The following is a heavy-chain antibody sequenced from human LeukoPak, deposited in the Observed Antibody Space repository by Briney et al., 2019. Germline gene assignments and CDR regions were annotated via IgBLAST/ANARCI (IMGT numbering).Heavy chain of an antibody. Sequence: GGSLRLSCAASGFTFSRHAMSWVRQAPGKGLEWVSSISETGGSTSYADSVKGRFTISRDNSKNTLSLQMNSLRAEDTALYYCANRESGPFGYWGQGTLVTASS. V-gene: IGHV3-23*01. CDR1: GFTFSRHA. CDR2: ISETGGST. CDR3: ANRESGPFGY. D-gene: IGHD7-27*01. J-gene: IGHJ4*02.